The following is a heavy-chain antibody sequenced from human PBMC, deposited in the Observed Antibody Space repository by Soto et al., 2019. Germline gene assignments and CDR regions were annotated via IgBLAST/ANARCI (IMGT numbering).Heavy chain of an antibody. CDR1: GFSLSTSGMC. CDR2: IDWDDDK. J-gene: IGHJ4*02. V-gene: IGHV2-70*01. Sequence: SGPTLVDPTQTLTLTCTFSGFSLSTSGMCVSWIRQPPGKALEWLALIDWDDDKYYSTSLKTRLTISKDTSKNQVVLTMTNMDPVDTATYYCARTNYYYDSSGYLHFDSWGQGTLVTVSS. CDR3: ARTNYYYDSSGYLHFDS. D-gene: IGHD3-22*01.